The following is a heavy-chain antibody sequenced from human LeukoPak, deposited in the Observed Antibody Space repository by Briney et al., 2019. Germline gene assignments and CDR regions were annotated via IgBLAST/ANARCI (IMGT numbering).Heavy chain of an antibody. D-gene: IGHD2-21*02. CDR1: GYTFTSYG. Sequence: ASVKVSCKASGYTFTSYGISWARQAPGQGLEWMGWISAYNGNTNYAQKLQGRVTMTTDTSTSTAYMELRSLRSDDTAVYYCARATRVVTAILNWFDPWGQGTLVTVSS. V-gene: IGHV1-18*01. CDR2: ISAYNGNT. CDR3: ARATRVVTAILNWFDP. J-gene: IGHJ5*02.